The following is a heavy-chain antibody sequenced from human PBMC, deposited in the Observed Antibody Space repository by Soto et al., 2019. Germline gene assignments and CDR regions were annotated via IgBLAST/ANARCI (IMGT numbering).Heavy chain of an antibody. CDR3: TTLAEYYLVPQDDY. V-gene: IGHV3-15*07. Sequence: EVQLVESGGGLVKPGGSLRLSCAASGFTFSNAWMNWVRQAPGKGLEWVGSIKSKTDGGTTDYAAPVKGRFTISRDDSKTTLYLQMNSLKTEDTAVYYCTTLAEYYLVPQDDYWGQGTLVTVSS. J-gene: IGHJ4*02. CDR1: GFTFSNAW. CDR2: IKSKTDGGTT. D-gene: IGHD2-2*01.